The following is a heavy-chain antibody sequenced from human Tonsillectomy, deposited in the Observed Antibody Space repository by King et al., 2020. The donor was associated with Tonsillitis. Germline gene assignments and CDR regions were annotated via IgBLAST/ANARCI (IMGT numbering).Heavy chain of an antibody. CDR2: IKSKTDGGTT. Sequence: VQLVESGGGLVKPGGSLRLSCAASGFTSTNAWVIWVRPAPGKGLEWVGRIKSKTDGGTTDYAAPVKGRFTISRDDSKNTLYLQMNSLKTEDTAVYYCTTEPYGSGSYQDYWGQGTLVTVSS. D-gene: IGHD3-10*01. V-gene: IGHV3-15*01. J-gene: IGHJ4*02. CDR3: TTEPYGSGSYQDY. CDR1: GFTSTNAW.